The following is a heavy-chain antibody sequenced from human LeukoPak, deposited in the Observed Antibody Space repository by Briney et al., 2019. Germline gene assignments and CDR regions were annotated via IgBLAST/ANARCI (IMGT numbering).Heavy chain of an antibody. CDR3: AKGRVGHSSGYCYGNDAFDI. V-gene: IGHV3-23*01. CDR1: GFTFSSYA. Sequence: GGSLRLSCAASGFTFSSYAMTWVRQAPGKGLEWGSTISGSGDIIYYADSVKGRFTISRDNPKNTLYLQMNSLRAEDTAVYYCAKGRVGHSSGYCYGNDAFDIWGQGTMVTVSS. D-gene: IGHD3-22*01. J-gene: IGHJ3*02. CDR2: ISGSGDII.